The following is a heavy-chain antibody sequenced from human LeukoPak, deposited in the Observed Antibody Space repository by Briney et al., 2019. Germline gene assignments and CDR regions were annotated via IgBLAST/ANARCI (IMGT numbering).Heavy chain of an antibody. J-gene: IGHJ4*02. CDR1: GFTFSSYA. CDR2: ISDSGGST. D-gene: IGHD3-22*01. V-gene: IGHV3-23*01. CDR3: AKDLSPYYYDSSGYYPFDY. Sequence: GGSLRLSCAASGFTFSSYAMSWVRQAPGKGLEWVSAISDSGGSTYYADSVKGRFTISRDNSKNTLYLQMNSLRAEDTAVYYCAKDLSPYYYDSSGYYPFDYWGQGTLVTVSS.